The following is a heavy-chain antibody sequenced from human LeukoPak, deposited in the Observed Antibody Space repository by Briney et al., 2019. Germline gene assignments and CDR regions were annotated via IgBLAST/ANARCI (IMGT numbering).Heavy chain of an antibody. V-gene: IGHV4-34*01. J-gene: IGHJ4*02. CDR3: ARAVSGRFDY. CDR2: INHSGST. CDR1: GGSFSGYY. Sequence: SETRSLTCAVYGGSFSGYYWSWIRQPPGKGLEWIGEINHSGSTNYNPSLKSRVTISVDTSKNQFSLKLSSVTAADTAIYYCARAVSGRFDYWGQGTLVTVSS. D-gene: IGHD6-19*01.